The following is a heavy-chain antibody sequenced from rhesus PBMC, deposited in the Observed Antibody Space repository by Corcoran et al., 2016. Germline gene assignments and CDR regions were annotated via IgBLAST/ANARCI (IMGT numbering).Heavy chain of an antibody. V-gene: IGHV4-165*02. CDR3: ARFPGYYPNFDF. J-gene: IGHJ4*01. Sequence: QVQLQESGPGLVKPSETLSLTCSISGDSISGYSWNGIRRPPGKGLEWIGYIGGSTGITYHTASLTSRVAFSPATSKTQFSLKLTSMTAADTAVYYCARFPGYYPNFDFWGQGILVTVSS. CDR1: GDSISGYS. CDR2: IGGSTGIT. D-gene: IGHD3-28*01.